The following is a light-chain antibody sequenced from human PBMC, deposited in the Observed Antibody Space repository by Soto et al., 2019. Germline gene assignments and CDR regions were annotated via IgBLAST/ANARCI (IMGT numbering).Light chain of an antibody. Sequence: EIVLTQSPGTLPLSPGERATLSCRASQSVSSSYLAWYQQKPGQAPRLLIYDASNRATGIPARFSGSGSGTDFTLTISSLEPEDSAIYYCQQRSSWHTFGQGTKVDIK. CDR3: QQRSSWHT. CDR2: DAS. V-gene: IGKV3D-20*02. CDR1: QSVSSSY. J-gene: IGKJ1*01.